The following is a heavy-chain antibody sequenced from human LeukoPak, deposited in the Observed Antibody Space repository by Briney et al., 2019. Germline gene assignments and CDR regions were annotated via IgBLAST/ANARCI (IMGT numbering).Heavy chain of an antibody. Sequence: PSETLSLTCTVSGGSISSYYWNWIRQPPGKGLEWIGYIFYSGNTNSNPSLESRVTISIDTAKSQFSLTLSSVTAADTAVYYCARLGETGGWFGIDYWGQGILVTVSS. D-gene: IGHD6-19*01. CDR3: ARLGETGGWFGIDY. CDR1: GGSISSYY. CDR2: IFYSGNT. J-gene: IGHJ4*02. V-gene: IGHV4-59*08.